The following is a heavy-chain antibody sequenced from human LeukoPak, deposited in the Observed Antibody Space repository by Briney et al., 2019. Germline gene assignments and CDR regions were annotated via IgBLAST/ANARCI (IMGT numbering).Heavy chain of an antibody. Sequence: ASVKVSCKASGYTFTSYAMSWVRQAPGQGLEWMGWINTNTGNPTYVQGFTGRFVFSLDTSVSTAYLQITSLKAEDTAVYYCARGTSGLVTTNDYWGQGTLVTVSS. CDR3: ARGTSGLVTTNDY. CDR1: GYTFTSYA. J-gene: IGHJ4*02. CDR2: INTNTGNP. V-gene: IGHV7-4-1*02. D-gene: IGHD3/OR15-3a*01.